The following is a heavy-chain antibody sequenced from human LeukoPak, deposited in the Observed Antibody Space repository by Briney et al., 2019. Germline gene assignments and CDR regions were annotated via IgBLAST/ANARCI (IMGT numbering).Heavy chain of an antibody. CDR2: IVVSGGST. CDR3: AKFSYYDSSGYPIYFDY. CDR1: GFTFSSYA. V-gene: IGHV3-23*01. J-gene: IGHJ4*02. D-gene: IGHD3-22*01. Sequence: PGGSLRLSCAASGFTFSSYAMSWVRQAPGKGLGWVPAIVVSGGSTYYADSVKGRFTISRDNSKNTLYLQMNSLRAEDTAVYYCAKFSYYDSSGYPIYFDYWGQGTLVTVSS.